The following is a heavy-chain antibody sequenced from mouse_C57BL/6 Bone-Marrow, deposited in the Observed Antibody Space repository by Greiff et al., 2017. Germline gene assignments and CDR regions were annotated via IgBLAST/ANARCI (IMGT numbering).Heavy chain of an antibody. J-gene: IGHJ2*01. V-gene: IGHV1-59*01. Sequence: VKLQQPGAELVRPGTSVKLSCKASGYTFTSYWMHWVKQRPGQGLEWIGVIDPSDSYTNYNQKFKGKATLTVDTSSSTAYMQLSSLTSEDSAVYYCARDYLHYWGQGTTLTVSS. CDR3: ARDYLHY. CDR2: IDPSDSYT. CDR1: GYTFTSYW. D-gene: IGHD1-1*01.